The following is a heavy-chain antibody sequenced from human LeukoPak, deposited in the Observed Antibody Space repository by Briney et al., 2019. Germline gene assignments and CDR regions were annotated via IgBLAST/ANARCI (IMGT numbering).Heavy chain of an antibody. CDR1: GFTFRSYA. J-gene: IGHJ4*02. Sequence: GGSLRLSCSASGFTFRSYAVHWVRQAPGKGLEYISSISSNGGSTYYADSVKGRFTISRDNSKNTLSLHMSSLKPEDTAVYYCAKSDDIVGATYFDYWGQGTLVTVSS. CDR2: ISSNGGST. V-gene: IGHV3-64D*09. D-gene: IGHD1-26*01. CDR3: AKSDDIVGATYFDY.